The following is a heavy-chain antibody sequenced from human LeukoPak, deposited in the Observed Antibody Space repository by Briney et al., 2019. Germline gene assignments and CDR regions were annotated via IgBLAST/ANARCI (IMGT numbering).Heavy chain of an antibody. Sequence: SETLSLTCAVYGGSFSGYYWSWIRQSPGKGLEWFGSIYYSGGTYYNPSLKSRVTISVDTSKNQFSLKLSSVTAADTAVYYCARDSHSSNYAHFDYWGQGTLVTVSS. CDR3: ARDSHSSNYAHFDY. D-gene: IGHD2-2*01. CDR1: GGSFSGYY. CDR2: IYYSGGT. J-gene: IGHJ4*02. V-gene: IGHV4-34*01.